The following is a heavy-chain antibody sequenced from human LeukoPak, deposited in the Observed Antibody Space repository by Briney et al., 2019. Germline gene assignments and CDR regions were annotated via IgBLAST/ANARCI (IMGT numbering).Heavy chain of an antibody. D-gene: IGHD3-10*01. CDR3: AREGVGDFFDY. Sequence: GGSLRLSCAASGFTFSSYWMSWGRRAPGKGLEWVANIKQDGSEKYYVDSVKGRFTISRDNAKSSLYLQMNSLRAEDTAVYYCAREGVGDFFDYWGQGTLVTVSS. J-gene: IGHJ4*02. CDR2: IKQDGSEK. CDR1: GFTFSSYW. V-gene: IGHV3-7*01.